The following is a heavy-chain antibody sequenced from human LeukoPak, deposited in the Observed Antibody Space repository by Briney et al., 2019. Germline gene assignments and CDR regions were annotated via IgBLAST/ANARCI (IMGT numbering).Heavy chain of an antibody. CDR2: INPNSGGT. Sequence: ASVKVPCKASGYTFTGYYMHWVRQAPGQGLEWMGWINPNSGGTNYAQKFQGWVTMTRDTSISTAYMELSRLRSDDTAVYYCARDITMVRGVIKGYGMDVWGQGTTVTVSS. CDR1: GYTFTGYY. CDR3: ARDITMVRGVIKGYGMDV. D-gene: IGHD3-10*01. J-gene: IGHJ6*02. V-gene: IGHV1-2*04.